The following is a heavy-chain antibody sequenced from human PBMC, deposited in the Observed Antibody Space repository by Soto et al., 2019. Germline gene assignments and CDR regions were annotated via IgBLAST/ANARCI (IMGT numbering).Heavy chain of an antibody. D-gene: IGHD5-18*01. CDR2: IIPIFGTA. J-gene: IGHJ6*02. V-gene: IGHV1-69*13. CDR3: AGSYGYNYYYGMDV. Sequence: SGEVSFKASRGTFSSYAISWVRQAPGQGLEWMGGIIPIFGTANYAQKFQGRVTITADESTSTAYMELSSLRSEDTAVYYCAGSYGYNYYYGMDVWGQGTTVTVSS. CDR1: RGTFSSYA.